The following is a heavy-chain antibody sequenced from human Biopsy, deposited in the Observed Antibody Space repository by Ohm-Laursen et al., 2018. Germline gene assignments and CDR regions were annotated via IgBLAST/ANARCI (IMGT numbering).Heavy chain of an antibody. CDR2: VYYTGST. J-gene: IGHJ2*01. Sequence: SDTLSLTWPVSGDSISSYYWSWIRQPPGKGLEWIGYVYYTGSTDYNPSLQSRVTISVDTSKNHFSLRLRSVTPADTVIYYCTRDRGFYSDRTVPGYFDLWGRGTLVTVSS. CDR3: TRDRGFYSDRTVPGYFDL. D-gene: IGHD3-22*01. V-gene: IGHV4-59*01. CDR1: GDSISSYY.